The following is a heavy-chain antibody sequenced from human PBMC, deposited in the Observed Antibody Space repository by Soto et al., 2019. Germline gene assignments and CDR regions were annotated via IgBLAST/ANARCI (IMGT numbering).Heavy chain of an antibody. Sequence: EVQLVESGGGLVQPGGSLRLSCAASGFTFSSYWMHWVRQAPGKGLVWVSRINSDGSSTSYADSVKGRFTISRDNAKNTLYLQMNSLRAEDTAVYYCARGGQYYDFWSGYYLADYWGQGTLVTVSS. CDR2: INSDGSST. CDR3: ARGGQYYDFWSGYYLADY. J-gene: IGHJ4*02. D-gene: IGHD3-3*01. V-gene: IGHV3-74*01. CDR1: GFTFSSYW.